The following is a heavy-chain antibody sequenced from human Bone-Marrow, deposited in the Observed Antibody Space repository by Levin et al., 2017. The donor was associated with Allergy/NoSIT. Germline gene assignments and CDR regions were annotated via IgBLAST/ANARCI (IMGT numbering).Heavy chain of an antibody. D-gene: IGHD3-10*01. CDR2: IYPNSGAT. J-gene: IGHJ4*02. Sequence: GESLKISCKASGYTFTDYYLHWVRQAPGQGLECMGWIYPNSGATQYAQKFQGRVTMTRDTSINTAYMELTRLTSDDTAVYYCAKEEGSGSSRRFDLWGQGTLVTVSS. CDR3: AKEEGSGSSRRFDL. V-gene: IGHV1-2*02. CDR1: GYTFTDYY.